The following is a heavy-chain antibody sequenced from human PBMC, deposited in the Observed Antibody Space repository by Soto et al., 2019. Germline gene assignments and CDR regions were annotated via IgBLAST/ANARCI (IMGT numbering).Heavy chain of an antibody. D-gene: IGHD2-2*01. V-gene: IGHV3-23*01. CDR3: AYCSSTRCYWGYFDD. CDR1: GFTFSSYA. CDR2: ISGSGGST. Sequence: EVQLLESGGGLVQPGGSLRLSCAASGFTFSSYAMSWVRQAPGKGLEWVSAISGSGGSTYYADSVKGRFTISRDNSKNTLYLQMNSLRAEDTAVYCCAYCSSTRCYWGYFDDWGQGTLVTVSS. J-gene: IGHJ4*02.